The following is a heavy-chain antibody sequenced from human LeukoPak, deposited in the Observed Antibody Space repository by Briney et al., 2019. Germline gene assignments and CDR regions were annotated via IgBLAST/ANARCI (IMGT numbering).Heavy chain of an antibody. D-gene: IGHD4-17*01. Sequence: ASVKVSCKASGYSFNDYYIHWARQAPGQGLEWMGWINPNRGGTSYAQKFQGRVTMTRDTSITTAYMELSSLRSDDTAMYYCARDTCDGVTCYNWFDPWGQGTLVTVSS. V-gene: IGHV1-2*02. CDR3: ARDTCDGVTCYNWFDP. J-gene: IGHJ5*02. CDR2: INPNRGGT. CDR1: GYSFNDYY.